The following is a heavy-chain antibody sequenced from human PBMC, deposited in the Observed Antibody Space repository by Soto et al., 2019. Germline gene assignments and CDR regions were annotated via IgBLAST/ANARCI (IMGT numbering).Heavy chain of an antibody. Sequence: PSETLYLTCTVSGGSVSSYSYSWGWIRQSPGKGLEWIGTIYSSENTYYNPSLLSRVTISVDTSKNEFSLRLSSVTAADTAVYYCARLNGYCVSTNCHGYYGMDVWGQGTTVTVSS. CDR2: IYSSENT. J-gene: IGHJ6*02. D-gene: IGHD2-2*03. CDR1: GGSVSSYSYS. CDR3: ARLNGYCVSTNCHGYYGMDV. V-gene: IGHV4-39*01.